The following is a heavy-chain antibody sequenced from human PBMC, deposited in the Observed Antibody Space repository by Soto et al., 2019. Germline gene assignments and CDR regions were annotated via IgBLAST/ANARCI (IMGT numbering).Heavy chain of an antibody. CDR2: IYHSGST. Sequence: PSETLSLTCTVSGGSISSGGYSWSWIRQPPGKGLEWIGYIYHSGSTYYNPSLKSRVTISVDRSKKQFSLKLSSVTAADTAVYYCARGPPFGYWGQGTLVTVSS. CDR1: GGSISSGGYS. V-gene: IGHV4-30-2*01. D-gene: IGHD3-10*01. J-gene: IGHJ4*02. CDR3: ARGPPFGY.